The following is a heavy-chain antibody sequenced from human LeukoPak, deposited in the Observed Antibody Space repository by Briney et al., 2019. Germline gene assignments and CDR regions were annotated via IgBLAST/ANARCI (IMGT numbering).Heavy chain of an antibody. V-gene: IGHV4-39*07. Sequence: SETLSPTCTVSGGSISSSSYYWAWIRQPPGKELEWIGSIYYIGSTYYNPSLKSRVTISVDTSKNQFSLKLSSVTAADTAVYYCAGGIALAGIFSDYWGQGTLVTVSS. J-gene: IGHJ4*02. CDR1: GGSISSSSYY. CDR3: AGGIALAGIFSDY. CDR2: IYYIGST. D-gene: IGHD6-19*01.